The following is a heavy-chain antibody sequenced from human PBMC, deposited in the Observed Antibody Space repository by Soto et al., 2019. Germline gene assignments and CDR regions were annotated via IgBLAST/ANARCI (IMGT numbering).Heavy chain of an antibody. Sequence: QVTLKESGPVLVKPTETLTLTCTVSGFSLSNVRMGVSWIRQPPGKALEWLAHIFSNDEKSYSTSLKSRLTTXXDXSXLQVVLTMTNMDPVATATYYGARLLTHSGELAGMDVWGQGTPVTVS. D-gene: IGHD1-26*01. CDR2: IFSNDEK. J-gene: IGHJ6*02. V-gene: IGHV2-26*01. CDR1: GFSLSNVRMG. CDR3: ARLLTHSGELAGMDV.